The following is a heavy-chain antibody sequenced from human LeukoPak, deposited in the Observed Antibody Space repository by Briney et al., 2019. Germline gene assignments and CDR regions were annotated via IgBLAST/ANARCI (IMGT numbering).Heavy chain of an antibody. CDR1: GFTFSSYA. CDR3: VRGYHSFDL. D-gene: IGHD2-2*01. V-gene: IGHV3-72*01. J-gene: IGHJ4*02. CDR2: STNKATSYTT. Sequence: PGGSLRLSCEASGFTFSSYAIRWVRQAPGKGLEWVGRSTNKATSYTTKYAASVQGRFTISRDESKSSLFLQMNSLKAEDTAVYYCVRGYHSFDLWGQGTLVTVSS.